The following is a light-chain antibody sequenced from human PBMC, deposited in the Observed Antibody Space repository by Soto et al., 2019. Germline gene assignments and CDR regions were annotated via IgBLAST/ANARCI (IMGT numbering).Light chain of an antibody. CDR1: SSDVGAYNY. Sequence: QSALTQPPSAPGSPGQSVTISCTGTSSDVGAYNYVSWYQQYPGKAPKLMIYEVTKRPSGVPDRFSGSKSDKTASLTVSGLQPEDEADYYCTSYAGSNIWVFGGGTKLTVL. CDR3: TSYAGSNIWV. CDR2: EVT. V-gene: IGLV2-8*01. J-gene: IGLJ3*02.